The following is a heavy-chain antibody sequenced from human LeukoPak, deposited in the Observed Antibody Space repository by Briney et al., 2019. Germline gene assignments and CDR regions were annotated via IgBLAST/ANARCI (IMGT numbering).Heavy chain of an antibody. V-gene: IGHV3-53*01. CDR2: IYSDDRT. J-gene: IGHJ6*01. CDR1: GFTASGNY. Sequence: GGSLRLSCAASGFTASGNYMSWVREAPGKGLEWVSVIYSDDRTYYTDSVKGRFTIYRDNSKNTLYLQMNTLRAEDTAVYYCTRDGDYYDTSGPDVWGKGTTVTVS. CDR3: TRDGDYYDTSGPDV. D-gene: IGHD3-22*01.